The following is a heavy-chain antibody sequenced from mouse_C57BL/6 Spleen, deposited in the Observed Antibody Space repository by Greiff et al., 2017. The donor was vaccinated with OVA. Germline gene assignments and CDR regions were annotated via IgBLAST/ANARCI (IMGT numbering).Heavy chain of an antibody. CDR2: IYPGSGST. V-gene: IGHV1-55*01. CDR3: ARDYGSSYYAMDY. D-gene: IGHD1-1*01. J-gene: IGHJ4*01. Sequence: QVQLQQPGAELVKPGASVKMSCKASGYTFTSYWITWVKQRPGQGLEWIGDIYPGSGSTNYNEKFKSKATLTVETSSSTAYMQLSSLTSEDSAVYYCARDYGSSYYAMDYWGQGTSVTVSS. CDR1: GYTFTSYW.